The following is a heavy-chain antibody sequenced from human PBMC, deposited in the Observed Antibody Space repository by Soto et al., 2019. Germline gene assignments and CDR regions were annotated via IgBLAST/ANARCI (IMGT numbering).Heavy chain of an antibody. Sequence: WASVKVSCKASGYTFTGYYMHWVRQAPGQGLEWMGWINPNSGGTNYAQKFQGRVTMTRDTSISTAYMELSRLRSDDTAVYYCARDYPYYYDSSGYFYHWGQGTLVTVSS. D-gene: IGHD3-22*01. CDR3: ARDYPYYYDSSGYFYH. V-gene: IGHV1-2*02. J-gene: IGHJ5*02. CDR1: GYTFTGYY. CDR2: INPNSGGT.